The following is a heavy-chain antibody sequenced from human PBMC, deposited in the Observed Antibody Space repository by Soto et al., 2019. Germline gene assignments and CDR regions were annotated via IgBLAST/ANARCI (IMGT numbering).Heavy chain of an antibody. J-gene: IGHJ4*02. CDR3: AKDLIDGYNSGLPFES. CDR1: GFTFSSFA. Sequence: EVQLLESGGGLVQPGGSLRLSCAASGFTFSSFAMSWVRQAPGKGLEWVSAIGSRGDSTYYADSVKGRFTISRDNSKETLYLQMNSLRAEDTAVYYCAKDLIDGYNSGLPFESWGQGTLGTVSS. CDR2: IGSRGDST. V-gene: IGHV3-23*01. D-gene: IGHD6-19*01.